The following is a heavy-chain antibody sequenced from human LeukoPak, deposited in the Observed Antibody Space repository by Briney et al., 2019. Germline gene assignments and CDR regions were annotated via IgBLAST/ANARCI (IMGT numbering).Heavy chain of an antibody. Sequence: SETLSLTCTVSGGSISSYHWSWIRQPAGKGLEWIGRIYTSGSTNYNPSLKSRVTMSVDTSKNQFSLKLSSVTAADTAVYYCARAQYYYDSSGRNWFDPWGQGTLVTVSS. CDR3: ARAQYYYDSSGRNWFDP. D-gene: IGHD3-22*01. CDR1: GGSISSYH. V-gene: IGHV4-4*07. J-gene: IGHJ5*02. CDR2: IYTSGST.